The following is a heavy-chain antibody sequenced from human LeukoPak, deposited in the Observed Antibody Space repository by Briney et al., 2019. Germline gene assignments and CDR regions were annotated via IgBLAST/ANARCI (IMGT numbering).Heavy chain of an antibody. CDR2: INPSGGTT. D-gene: IGHD2/OR15-2a*01. J-gene: IGHJ4*02. CDR1: GYTFTRYY. V-gene: IGHV1-46*01. Sequence: ASVTVSCKTSGYTFTRYYIHWVRQAPGQGLEWMGIINPSGGTTNFAQKFQGRVTMTRDTSTSTVYMELSSLRSEDTAVYYCARDTTSIRGACGYWGQGTLVTVSS. CDR3: ARDTTSIRGACGY.